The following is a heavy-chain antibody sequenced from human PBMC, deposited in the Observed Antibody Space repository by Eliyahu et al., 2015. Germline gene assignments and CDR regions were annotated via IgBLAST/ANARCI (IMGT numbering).Heavy chain of an antibody. J-gene: IGHJ4*02. D-gene: IGHD2-2*01. CDR3: ARVVPAATPVYFDY. CDR1: GGSISSGGYS. V-gene: IGHV4-30-2*01. Sequence: QLQLQESGSGLVKPSQTLSLTCAVSGGSISSGGYSWSWIRQPPGKGLEWIGYIYHSGSTYYNPSLKSRVTISVDRSKNQFSLKLSSVTAADTAVYYCARVVPAATPVYFDYWGQGTLVTVSS. CDR2: IYHSGST.